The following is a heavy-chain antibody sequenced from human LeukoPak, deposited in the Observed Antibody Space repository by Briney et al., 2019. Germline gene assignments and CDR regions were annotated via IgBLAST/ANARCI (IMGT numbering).Heavy chain of an antibody. J-gene: IGHJ6*03. CDR3: ARVNLEYCSSTSWSGCDYMDA. CDR1: GGSISSYY. V-gene: IGHV4-59*01. Sequence: MPSETLSLTCTVSGGSISSYYWSWIRQPPGKGLEWIGYIYYSGSTNYNPSLKSRVTISVDTSKNQFSLRLSSVTAADTAVYYCARVNLEYCSSTSWSGCDYMDAWGKGTTVTVSS. D-gene: IGHD2-2*01. CDR2: IYYSGST.